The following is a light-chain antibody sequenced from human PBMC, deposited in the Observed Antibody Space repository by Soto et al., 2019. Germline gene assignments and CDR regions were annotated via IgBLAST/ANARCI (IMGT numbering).Light chain of an antibody. J-gene: IGKJ2*01. CDR2: AAS. CDR1: QSISSSY. V-gene: IGKV3-20*01. CDR3: QLYGGTHMFS. Sequence: EIVLTQSPGTLSLSPGERGTLSCRASQSISSSYLAWYQQKPAQAPSLLIYAASSRAAGIPDRLSGSGSGTDFIIPSSSREAAEFAVYYCQLYGGTHMFSFGQGTKLEIK.